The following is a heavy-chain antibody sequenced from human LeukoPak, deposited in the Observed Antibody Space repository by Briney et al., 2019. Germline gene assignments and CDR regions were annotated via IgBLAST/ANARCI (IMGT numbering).Heavy chain of an antibody. D-gene: IGHD4-17*01. V-gene: IGHV4-59*01. CDR2: IHYRGST. Sequence: SETLSLTCTVSGGSISSYYWSWIRQPPGKGLEWIGYIHYRGSTTYNPSLKSRATISVDTSKNQFSLKLSSVTAADTAVYYCARGFAYGDTGSFDYWGQGTPVTVSS. CDR3: ARGFAYGDTGSFDY. CDR1: GGSISSYY. J-gene: IGHJ4*02.